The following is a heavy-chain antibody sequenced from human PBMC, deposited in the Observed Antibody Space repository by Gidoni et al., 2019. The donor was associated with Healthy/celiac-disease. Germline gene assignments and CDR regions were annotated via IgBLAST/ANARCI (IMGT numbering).Heavy chain of an antibody. D-gene: IGHD3-3*01. V-gene: IGHV1-69*01. Sequence: QVQLVQSGAEVKKPGSSVKVSCKASGGTFSSYAISWVRQAPGQGLEWMGGIIPIFGTANYAQKFQGRVTITADESTSTAYMELSSLRSEDTAVYYCARERRITIFGVVGGTPYFDYWGQGTLVTVSS. CDR3: ARERRITIFGVVGGTPYFDY. CDR2: IIPIFGTA. J-gene: IGHJ4*02. CDR1: GGTFSSYA.